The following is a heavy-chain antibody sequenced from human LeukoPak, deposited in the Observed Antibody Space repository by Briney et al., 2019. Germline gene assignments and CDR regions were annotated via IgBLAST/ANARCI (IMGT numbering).Heavy chain of an antibody. CDR3: TRNGRFLEGFDP. J-gene: IGHJ5*02. D-gene: IGHD3-3*01. CDR1: GFTFSSYE. V-gene: IGHV3-48*03. Sequence: GGSLRLSCAASGFTFSSYEMNWVRQAPGKGLEWVSYISSSGSTMYYADSVQGRFTISRDNAKNSLSLQMNSLRAEDTAVYFCTRNGRFLEGFDPWGQGTLVTVSS. CDR2: ISSSGSTM.